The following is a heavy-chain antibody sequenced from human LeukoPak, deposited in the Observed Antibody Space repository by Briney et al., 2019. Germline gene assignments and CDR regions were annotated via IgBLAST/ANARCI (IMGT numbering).Heavy chain of an antibody. D-gene: IGHD6-19*01. CDR1: GGSFSGYY. CDR2: INHSGST. Sequence: SETLSLTCAVYGGSFSGYYWSWIRKPPGKGLEWIGEINHSGSTNYNPSLKSRVTISVDTSKNQFSLKLSSVTAADTAVYYCARYSSGWYGDYWGQGTLVTVSS. J-gene: IGHJ4*02. CDR3: ARYSSGWYGDY. V-gene: IGHV4-34*01.